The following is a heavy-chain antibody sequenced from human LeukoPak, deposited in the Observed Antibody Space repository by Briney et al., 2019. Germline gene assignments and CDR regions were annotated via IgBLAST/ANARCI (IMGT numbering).Heavy chain of an antibody. Sequence: GGSLRLSCAASGFTFSSYAMTWVRQAPGKGLEWVSTISPSGAYTYFADSVKGRFTISRDNSKNTVYLQVNSLRAEDTAVFYCARVYNWNYFDYWGQGTLVTVSS. V-gene: IGHV3-23*01. CDR2: ISPSGAYT. CDR1: GFTFSSYA. D-gene: IGHD1-20*01. CDR3: ARVYNWNYFDY. J-gene: IGHJ4*02.